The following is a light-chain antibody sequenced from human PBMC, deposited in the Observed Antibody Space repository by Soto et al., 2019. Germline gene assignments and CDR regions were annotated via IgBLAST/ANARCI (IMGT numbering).Light chain of an antibody. Sequence: DIQMTQSPSSLSASVGDRVTITCRASQSISSYLNWYQQKPGKAPKRLIYAASSLQSGVPSRFSGSGSGTEFTLTISSLQPEDFATYYCRQHNSYPLTFGGGTKVDIK. CDR3: RQHNSYPLT. J-gene: IGKJ4*02. V-gene: IGKV1-17*01. CDR2: AAS. CDR1: QSISSY.